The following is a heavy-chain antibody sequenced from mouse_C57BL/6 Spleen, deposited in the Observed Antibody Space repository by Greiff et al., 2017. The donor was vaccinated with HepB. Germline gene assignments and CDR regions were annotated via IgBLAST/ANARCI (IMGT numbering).Heavy chain of an antibody. J-gene: IGHJ4*01. V-gene: IGHV5-4*01. Sequence: EVQRVESGGGLVKPGGSLKLSCAASGFTFSSYALSWVRQTPEKRLEWVATISDGGSYTYYPDNVKGRFTISRDNAKNNLYLQMSHLKSEDTAMYYCARDPGRKAMDYWGQGTSVTVSS. CDR3: ARDPGRKAMDY. D-gene: IGHD3-3*01. CDR1: GFTFSSYA. CDR2: ISDGGSYT.